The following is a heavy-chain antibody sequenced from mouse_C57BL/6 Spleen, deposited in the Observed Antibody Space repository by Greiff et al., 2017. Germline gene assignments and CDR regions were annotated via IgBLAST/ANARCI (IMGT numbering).Heavy chain of an antibody. CDR2: IYPGDGDT. D-gene: IGHD2-4*01. CDR1: GYAFSSYW. CDR3: ARGYDYDGAWFAD. V-gene: IGHV1-80*01. Sequence: QVQLKQSGAELVKPGASVKISCKASGYAFSSYWMNWVKQRPGKGLEWIGQIYPGDGDTNYNGKFKGKATLTADKSSSTAYMQLSSLTSEDSAVDFCARGYDYDGAWFADWGQGTLVTVSA. J-gene: IGHJ3*01.